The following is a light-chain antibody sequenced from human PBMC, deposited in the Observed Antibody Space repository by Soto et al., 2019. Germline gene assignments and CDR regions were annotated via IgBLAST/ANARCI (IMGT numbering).Light chain of an antibody. CDR3: QQRSNWPGT. CDR2: DAS. CDR1: QSVSSN. V-gene: IGKV3D-20*02. Sequence: EIVLTPSPGTLSLSPWERPTRSCRASQSVSSNLGWYQQKPGQAPRRLIYDASSRATGIPDRFSGSGSGTDFTLTISRLEPEDFAVYYCQQRSNWPGTFGQGTKVDI. J-gene: IGKJ1*01.